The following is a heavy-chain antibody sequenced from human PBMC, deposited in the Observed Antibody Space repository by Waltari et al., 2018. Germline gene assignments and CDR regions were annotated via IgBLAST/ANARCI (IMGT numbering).Heavy chain of an antibody. J-gene: IGHJ5*02. CDR1: GGGSFSGYY. D-gene: IGHD1-26*01. Sequence: QVQLQQWGAGLLKPSETLSLTCAVYGGGSFSGYYWSWIRQPPGKGLEWIGEIDHSGRTNYNPSRKNRLTISLDTSKTQFALKRRSVTAADTAVYYCARADRGRSGKYASPAWGPWGQGTLVTVSS. V-gene: IGHV4-34*01. CDR2: IDHSGRT. CDR3: ARADRGRSGKYASPAWGP.